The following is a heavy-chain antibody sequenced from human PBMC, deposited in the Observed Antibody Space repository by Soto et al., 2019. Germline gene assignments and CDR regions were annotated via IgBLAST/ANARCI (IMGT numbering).Heavy chain of an antibody. CDR1: GGSISSSNW. CDR2: IYHSGST. CDR3: ARVHSSSWYLGDNWFDP. D-gene: IGHD6-13*01. J-gene: IGHJ5*02. Sequence: SETLSLTCAVSGGSISSSNWWSWVRQPPGKGLEWIGEIYHSGSTNYNPSLKSRVTISVDKSKNQFSLKLSSVTAADTAVYYCARVHSSSWYLGDNWFDPWGQGTLVTVSS. V-gene: IGHV4-4*02.